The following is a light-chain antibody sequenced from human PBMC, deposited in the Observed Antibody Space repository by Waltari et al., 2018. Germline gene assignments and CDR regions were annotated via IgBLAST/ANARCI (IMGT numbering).Light chain of an antibody. CDR2: AAS. J-gene: IGKJ2*01. V-gene: IGKV3-15*01. Sequence: EIVMTQSPATLSVSPGERVTLSCRASQSVSSNLAWYQQKPGQAPRVLIYAASTRATGIPARFSGSGSGTEFTLNISSLQSEDFAVYYCQQYNNWPPMYTFGQGTKLEIK. CDR1: QSVSSN. CDR3: QQYNNWPPMYT.